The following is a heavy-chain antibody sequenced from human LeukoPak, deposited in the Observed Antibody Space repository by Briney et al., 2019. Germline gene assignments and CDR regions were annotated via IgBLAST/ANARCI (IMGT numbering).Heavy chain of an antibody. V-gene: IGHV6-1*01. J-gene: IGHJ6*03. CDR1: GDNVSSNSVA. CDR3: ARAGFVWISPYYYYYMDV. CDR2: TYYRSKWYN. Sequence: SQTLSLTCAISGDNVSSNSVAWNWITQSPARGLEWVGRTYYRSKWYNDYAVSVRSRITINPDTSKNQFSLQLNSVTPEDTAVYYCARAGFVWISPYYYYYMDVWGKGTTVTVSS. D-gene: IGHD5-12*01.